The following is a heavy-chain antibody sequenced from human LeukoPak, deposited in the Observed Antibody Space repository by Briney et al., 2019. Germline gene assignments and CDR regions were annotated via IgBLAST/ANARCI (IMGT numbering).Heavy chain of an antibody. V-gene: IGHV4-31*03. CDR1: GEPVSSGGYS. CDR2: IYYSGTT. D-gene: IGHD3-10*01. CDR3: ASSYYGNAGYPT. Sequence: TLSLTCTVSGEPVSSGGYSWIWIRQHPGKGLEWIGFIYYSGTTYYNPSLKSRLAISLDTSKNQLSVRLTSVTAADTGVYFRASSYYGNAGYPTWGQGTLVAVSS. J-gene: IGHJ5*02.